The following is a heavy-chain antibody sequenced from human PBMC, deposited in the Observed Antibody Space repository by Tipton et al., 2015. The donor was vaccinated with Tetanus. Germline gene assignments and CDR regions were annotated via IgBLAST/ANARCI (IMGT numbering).Heavy chain of an antibody. Sequence: TLSLTCDVSGGPVSSSNWWSWVRQAPGKGREWIGEIYYSVTTNYNPSLKSRVTISTDKSKNQVSLRLNSVTAADTAVYYCARGTGDYWGQGTLVTVSS. CDR3: ARGTGDY. CDR2: IYYSVTT. CDR1: GGPVSSSNW. V-gene: IGHV4-4*02. J-gene: IGHJ4*02. D-gene: IGHD1-14*01.